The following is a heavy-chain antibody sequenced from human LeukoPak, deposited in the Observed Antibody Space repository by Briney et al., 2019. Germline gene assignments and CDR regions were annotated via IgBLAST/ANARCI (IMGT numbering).Heavy chain of an antibody. D-gene: IGHD2-15*01. CDR1: GFTVSRNY. J-gene: IGHJ4*02. V-gene: IGHV3-53*01. CDR2: IYSGGST. CDR3: AREHCSGGSCWFDY. Sequence: GGSLRLSCAASGFTVSRNYMSWVRQAPGKGLEWVSVIYSGGSTYYADSVKGRFTISRDNSKNTLYLQMNSLRAEDTAVYYCAREHCSGGSCWFDYWGQGTMVTVSS.